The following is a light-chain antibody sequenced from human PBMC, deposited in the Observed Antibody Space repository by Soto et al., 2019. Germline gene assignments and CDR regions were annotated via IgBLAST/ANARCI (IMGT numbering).Light chain of an antibody. CDR1: SSNIGSKT. V-gene: IGLV1-44*01. J-gene: IGLJ2*01. CDR3: AVWDDSLKHVL. CDR2: NTN. Sequence: QSVLTQPPAASGTPGQRVTISCSGSSSNIGSKTVNWYQQLPGTAPKLLMYNTNQRPSGVPDRFSGSKSGNSASLAISGLQSEDEADYYCAVWDDSLKHVLFGGGTQLTVL.